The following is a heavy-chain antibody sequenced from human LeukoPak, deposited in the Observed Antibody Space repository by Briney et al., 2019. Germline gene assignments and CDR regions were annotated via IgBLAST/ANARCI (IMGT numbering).Heavy chain of an antibody. CDR2: IYHSGST. J-gene: IGHJ3*02. CDR3: ARDVRIVGATRNAAFDI. CDR1: GYSISSGYY. Sequence: SETLSLTXTVSGYSISSGYYWGWIRPPPGKGLEWIGSIYHSGSTYYNPSLKSRVTISVDTSKNQFSLKLSSVTAADTAVYYCARDVRIVGATRNAAFDIWGQGTMVTVSS. D-gene: IGHD1-26*01. V-gene: IGHV4-38-2*02.